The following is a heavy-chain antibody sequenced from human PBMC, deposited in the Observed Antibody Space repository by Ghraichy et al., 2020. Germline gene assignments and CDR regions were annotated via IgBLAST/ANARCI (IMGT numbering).Heavy chain of an antibody. J-gene: IGHJ4*02. CDR2: ISAYNGNT. D-gene: IGHD3-22*01. CDR1: GYTFTSYG. CDR3: ARGSYYDSSDYPFDY. V-gene: IGHV1-18*01. Sequence: ASVKVSCKASGYTFTSYGISWVRQAPGQGLEWMGWISAYNGNTNYAQKLQGRVTMTTDTSTSTAYMELRSLRSDDTAVYYCARGSYYDSSDYPFDYWGQGTLVTVSS.